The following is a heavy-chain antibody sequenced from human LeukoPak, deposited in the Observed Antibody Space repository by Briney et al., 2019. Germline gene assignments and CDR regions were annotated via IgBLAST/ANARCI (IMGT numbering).Heavy chain of an antibody. CDR2: IYYSGST. CDR3: ARDRWSYDPQGGFDC. Sequence: SQTLSLTCTVSGGSISSGGYYWSWIRQHPGKGLEWIGYIYYSGSTYYNPSLKSRLTISVDTSRDQFSLKLNSVTAADTAVYYCARDRWSYDPQGGFDCWGQGTLVTVSS. J-gene: IGHJ4*02. V-gene: IGHV4-31*03. CDR1: GGSISSGGYY. D-gene: IGHD3-22*01.